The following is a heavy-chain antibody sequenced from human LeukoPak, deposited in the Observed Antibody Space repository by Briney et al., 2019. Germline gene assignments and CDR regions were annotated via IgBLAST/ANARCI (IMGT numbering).Heavy chain of an antibody. CDR3: ARDSSRPISSCWYGYYYYGMDV. Sequence: SQTLSLTCAISGDSVSSNSAAWNWIRQSLSRGLEWLGRTYYRSKWYNDYAVSVKSRITINPDTSKNQFSLQLNSVTPEDTAVYYCARDSSRPISSCWYGYYYYGMDVWGQGTTVTVSS. J-gene: IGHJ6*02. D-gene: IGHD6-13*01. V-gene: IGHV6-1*01. CDR1: GDSVSSNSAA. CDR2: TYYRSKWYN.